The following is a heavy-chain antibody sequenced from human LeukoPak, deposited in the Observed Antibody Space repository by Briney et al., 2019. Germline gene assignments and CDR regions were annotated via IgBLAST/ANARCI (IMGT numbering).Heavy chain of an antibody. J-gene: IGHJ4*02. CDR2: ISSDGIKK. CDR3: ARGRYSFDY. Sequence: PGGSLRLSCAASGFTFSNYAIHWVRQAPGKGLEWVAVISSDGIKKSYADSVKGRFTISRDNAKNSVYLQMNSLRAEDTAVYYCARGRYSFDYWGQGTLVTVSS. CDR1: GFTFSNYA. V-gene: IGHV3-30*04.